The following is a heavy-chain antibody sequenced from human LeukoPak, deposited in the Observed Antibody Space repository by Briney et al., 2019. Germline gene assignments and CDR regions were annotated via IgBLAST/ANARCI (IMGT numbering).Heavy chain of an antibody. J-gene: IGHJ6*03. Sequence: ASVKVSCKASGYTFTSYGISWVRQAPGQGLEWMGWISAYNGNTNYAQKLQGRVTMTTDTSTSTAYMELRSLRSDDTAVYYCAREPGSSETYYYYYYMDVWGKGTTVTVSS. CDR1: GYTFTSYG. D-gene: IGHD6-13*01. CDR3: AREPGSSETYYYYYYMDV. V-gene: IGHV1-18*01. CDR2: ISAYNGNT.